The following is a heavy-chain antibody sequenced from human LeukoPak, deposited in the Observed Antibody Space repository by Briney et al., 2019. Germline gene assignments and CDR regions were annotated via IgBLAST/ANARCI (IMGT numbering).Heavy chain of an antibody. Sequence: GGSLRLSCAASGFTFSNYWMSWVRQAPGKGLEWVANIKQDGTQKFYVDSVKGRFTISRDNAKNSLYLQMNSLRAEDAAVYYCAREGKNAYVWGSSRQASYFDYWGQGTLVTVSS. J-gene: IGHJ4*02. CDR3: AREGKNAYVWGSSRQASYFDY. CDR2: IKQDGTQK. CDR1: GFTFSNYW. D-gene: IGHD3-16*02. V-gene: IGHV3-7*01.